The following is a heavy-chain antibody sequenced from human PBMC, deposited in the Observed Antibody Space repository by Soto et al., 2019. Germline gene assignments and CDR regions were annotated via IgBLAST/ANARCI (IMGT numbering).Heavy chain of an antibody. Sequence: LRLSCAASGFTFSDYYMSWIRQAPGKGLEWVSYISSSGSTIYYADSVKGRFTISRDNAKNSLYLQMNSLRAEDTAVYYCARDLNTAMVTYYYGMDVWGQGTTVTVSS. V-gene: IGHV3-11*01. CDR1: GFTFSDYY. D-gene: IGHD5-18*01. CDR3: ARDLNTAMVTYYYGMDV. CDR2: ISSSGSTI. J-gene: IGHJ6*02.